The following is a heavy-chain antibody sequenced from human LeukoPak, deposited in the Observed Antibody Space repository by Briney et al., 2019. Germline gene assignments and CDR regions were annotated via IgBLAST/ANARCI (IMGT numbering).Heavy chain of an antibody. J-gene: IGHJ4*02. D-gene: IGHD6-19*01. CDR2: IYYSGST. CDR1: GGSISSYY. V-gene: IGHV4-59*12. Sequence: PSETLSLTCTVSGGSISSYYWSWIRQPPGKGLEWIGYIYYSGSTNYNPSLKSRVTISVDTSKNQFSLNLRSVTAADTAVYYCARGSSGWYSIDYWGQGILVTVSS. CDR3: ARGSSGWYSIDY.